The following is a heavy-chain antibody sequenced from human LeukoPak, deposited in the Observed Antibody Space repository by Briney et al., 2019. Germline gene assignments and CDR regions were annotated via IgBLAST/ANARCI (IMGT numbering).Heavy chain of an antibody. V-gene: IGHV4-4*09. Sequence: SETLSLTCTVSGGSISSYYWSWIRQPPGKGLEWIGYIYTSGSTNYNPSLKSRVTISVETSKNQFSLKLSSVTAAATAVYYCGRLRPHFTYYYDSSEVGWFDPWGEGTLVSVSS. CDR1: GGSISSYY. D-gene: IGHD3-22*01. CDR3: GRLRPHFTYYYDSSEVGWFDP. CDR2: IYTSGST. J-gene: IGHJ5*02.